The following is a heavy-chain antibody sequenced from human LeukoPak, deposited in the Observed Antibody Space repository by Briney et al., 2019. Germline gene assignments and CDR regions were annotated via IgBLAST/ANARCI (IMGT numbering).Heavy chain of an antibody. J-gene: IGHJ4*02. Sequence: GRSLRLSCAASGFTFSSYGMHWVRQAPGKGPEWVANIKQDGSEKYYLDSVEGRFTISRDHAKNSVYLQMNSLRAEDTAVYYCATDRGRFDYWGQGTLVTVSS. D-gene: IGHD3-10*01. CDR3: ATDRGRFDY. CDR2: IKQDGSEK. V-gene: IGHV3-7*01. CDR1: GFTFSSYG.